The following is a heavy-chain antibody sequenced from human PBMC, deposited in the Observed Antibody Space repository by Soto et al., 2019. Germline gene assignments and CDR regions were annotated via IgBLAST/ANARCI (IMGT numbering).Heavy chain of an antibody. V-gene: IGHV3-74*01. CDR2: IKSDGSSI. D-gene: IGHD2-2*01. Sequence: GGSLRLSCAASGFTFSSYWMHWVRQAPGEGLVWVSRIKSDGSSITYADSVKGRFTISRDNAKNTLYLQMNSLRAEDTAVYYCARDTNCSTGPFDCLGQGTLVTVSS. J-gene: IGHJ4*01. CDR1: GFTFSSYW. CDR3: ARDTNCSTGPFDC.